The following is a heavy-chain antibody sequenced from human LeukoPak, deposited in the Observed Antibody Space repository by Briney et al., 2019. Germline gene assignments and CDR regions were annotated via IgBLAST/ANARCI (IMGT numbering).Heavy chain of an antibody. J-gene: IGHJ4*02. D-gene: IGHD1-26*01. CDR2: IYYSGST. CDR1: GGSISSSSYY. Sequence: PSETLSLTCTVSGGSISSSSYYWGWIRQPPGKGLEWIGSIYYSGSTYYNPSLKSRVTISVDTSKNPFSLKLSSVTAADTAVYYCARYSRIVGATFNYWGQGTLVTVSS. V-gene: IGHV4-39*01. CDR3: ARYSRIVGATFNY.